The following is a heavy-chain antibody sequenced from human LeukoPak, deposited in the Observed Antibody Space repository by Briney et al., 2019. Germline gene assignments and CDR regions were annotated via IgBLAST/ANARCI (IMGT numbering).Heavy chain of an antibody. Sequence: GGSLRLSCAASGFTVSSNYMSWVRQAPGKGLEWVSVIYSGGSTYYADSVKGRFTISRDNSKNTLYLQMNSLRAEDTAVYYCDTYYYGSGSPHNDWGQGTLVTVSS. CDR2: IYSGGST. CDR1: GFTVSSNY. J-gene: IGHJ4*02. V-gene: IGHV3-66*01. D-gene: IGHD3-10*01. CDR3: DTYYYGSGSPHND.